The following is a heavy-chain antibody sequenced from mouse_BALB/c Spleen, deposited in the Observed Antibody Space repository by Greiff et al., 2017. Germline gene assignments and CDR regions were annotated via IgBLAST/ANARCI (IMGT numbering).Heavy chain of an antibody. J-gene: IGHJ2*01. V-gene: IGHV1S82*01. Sequence: VQLQQPGAELVRPGASVKLSCKASGYSFTSYWMNWVKQRPGQGLEWIGMIHPSDSETRLYQKFKDKDTLTVDTSSSTSYMQLSSPTTEDSAVYNCARSDGSLAYWGQATTLTVSS. CDR1: GYSFTSYW. D-gene: IGHD1-3*01. CDR2: IHPSDSET. CDR3: ARSDGSLAY.